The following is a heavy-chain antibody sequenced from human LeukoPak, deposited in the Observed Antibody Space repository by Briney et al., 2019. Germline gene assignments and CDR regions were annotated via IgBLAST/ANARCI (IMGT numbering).Heavy chain of an antibody. D-gene: IGHD3-22*01. V-gene: IGHV4-39*01. CDR2: IYYSGSI. J-gene: IGHJ3*02. Sequence: PSETLSLTCTVSGGSISSGSYYWGWIRQPPGKGLEWIGSIYYSGSIYYNPSLKSRVTVSVDTSKNQFSLKLSSVTVADTAVYYCARQLSYYDSARGAFDIWGQGTMVTVSS. CDR1: GGSISSGSYY. CDR3: ARQLSYYDSARGAFDI.